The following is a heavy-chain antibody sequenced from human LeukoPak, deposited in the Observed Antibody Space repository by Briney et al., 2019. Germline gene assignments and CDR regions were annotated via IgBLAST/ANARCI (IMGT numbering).Heavy chain of an antibody. J-gene: IGHJ4*02. CDR3: ASGPIWFGELFED. CDR2: ITTSSTYM. V-gene: IGHV3-21*01. D-gene: IGHD3-10*01. Sequence: GGSLRLSCAASGFTFSACNMNWVRRTPGKGLEWVSSITTSSTYMFYADSVRGRFTISRDNAKNSLYLQMNSLRAEDTAVYYCASGPIWFGELFEDWGQGTLVTVSS. CDR1: GFTFSACN.